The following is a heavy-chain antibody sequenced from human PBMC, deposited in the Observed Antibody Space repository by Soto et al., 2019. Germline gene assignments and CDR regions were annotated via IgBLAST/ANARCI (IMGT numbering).Heavy chain of an antibody. Sequence: SVKVSCKASGGTFSSYAISWVRQAPGQGLEWMGGIIPIFGTANYAQKFQGRVTITADKSTSTAYMELSSLRSEDTAVYYCAKGGLIQVLDYWGQGTLVTVSS. J-gene: IGHJ4*02. V-gene: IGHV1-69*06. D-gene: IGHD3-10*01. CDR1: GGTFSSYA. CDR3: AKGGLIQVLDY. CDR2: IIPIFGTA.